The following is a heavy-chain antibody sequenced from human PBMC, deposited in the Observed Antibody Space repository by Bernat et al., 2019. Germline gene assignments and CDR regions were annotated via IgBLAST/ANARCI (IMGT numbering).Heavy chain of an antibody. CDR2: IYYSGST. J-gene: IGHJ4*02. D-gene: IGHD5-18*01. CDR3: ARLERGYSIFDY. Sequence: QVQLQESGPGLVKPSETLSLTCTVSGGSIGSYYWSWIRQPPGKGLEWIGYIYYSGSTNYNPSLKSRVTISVDKSKNQFSLKLSSVTAADTAVYYCARLERGYSIFDYWGQGTLVTVSS. V-gene: IGHV4-59*01. CDR1: GGSIGSYY.